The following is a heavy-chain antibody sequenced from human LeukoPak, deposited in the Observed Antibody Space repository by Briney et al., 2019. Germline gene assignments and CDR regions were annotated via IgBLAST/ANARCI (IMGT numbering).Heavy chain of an antibody. Sequence: GGSLRLSCAASGFTFRSYWMTWVRQYPGKGLEWVANIKQDGSETYYADSVKGRFTISRDNAKRSLYLQMNSLRAEDTAVYYCARDGHHYDYGDYGMDVWGQGTTVTVSS. J-gene: IGHJ6*02. CDR1: GFTFRSYW. D-gene: IGHD4-17*01. CDR3: ARDGHHYDYGDYGMDV. V-gene: IGHV3-7*01. CDR2: IKQDGSET.